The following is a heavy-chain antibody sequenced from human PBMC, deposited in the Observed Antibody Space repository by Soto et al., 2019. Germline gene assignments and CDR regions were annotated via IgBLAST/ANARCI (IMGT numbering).Heavy chain of an antibody. CDR3: AKGRKGGVATKFDY. CDR2: IWYDGSNK. J-gene: IGHJ4*02. CDR1: GFTFSSYG. V-gene: IGHV3-33*06. D-gene: IGHD5-12*01. Sequence: PGGSLRLSCAASGFTFSSYGMHWVRQAPGKGLEWVAVIWYDGSNKYYADSVKGRFTISRDNSKNTLYLQMNSLRAEDTAVYYCAKGRKGGVATKFDYWAREPWSPSPQ.